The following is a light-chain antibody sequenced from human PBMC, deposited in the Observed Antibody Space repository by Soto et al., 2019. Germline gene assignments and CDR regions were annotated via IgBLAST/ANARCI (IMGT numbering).Light chain of an antibody. CDR2: DAS. CDR3: QQYNSYPQRT. J-gene: IGKJ1*01. CDR1: QSISSW. Sequence: DIQMTQSPSTLSASVGDRVTITCRASQSISSWLAWYQQKPGKAPKLLIYDASSLESGVPSRFSGSGYVTEFALTISSLQPDDFATYNGQQYNSYPQRTFVQGTLVAVK. V-gene: IGKV1-5*01.